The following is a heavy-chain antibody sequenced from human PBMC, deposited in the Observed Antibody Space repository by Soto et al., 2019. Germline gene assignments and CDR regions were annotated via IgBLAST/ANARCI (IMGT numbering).Heavy chain of an antibody. J-gene: IGHJ4*02. V-gene: IGHV3-48*03. CDR2: ISSSGSTI. CDR1: GFTFSSYE. CDR3: ARGGAFSNEDIVATIESPGGY. Sequence: EVQLVESGGGLVQPGGSLRLSCAASGFTFSSYEMNWVRQAPGKGLEWVSYISSSGSTIYYADSVKGRFTISRDNAKNALYLQMNILRAEDTAVYYCARGGAFSNEDIVATIESPGGYWGQGTLVTVSS. D-gene: IGHD5-12*01.